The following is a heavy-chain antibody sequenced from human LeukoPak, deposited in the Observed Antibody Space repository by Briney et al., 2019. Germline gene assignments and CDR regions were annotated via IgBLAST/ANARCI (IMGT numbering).Heavy chain of an antibody. CDR3: ASALQLERRAYWFDP. CDR1: GGSTSSGGYY. Sequence: PSETLSLTCTVSGGSTSSGGYYWSWIRQPPGKGLEWIGYIYHSGSTYYNPSLKSRVTMSVDRSKNQFSLKLSSVTAADTAVYYCASALQLERRAYWFDPWGQGTLVTVSS. CDR2: IYHSGST. D-gene: IGHD1-1*01. J-gene: IGHJ5*02. V-gene: IGHV4-30-2*01.